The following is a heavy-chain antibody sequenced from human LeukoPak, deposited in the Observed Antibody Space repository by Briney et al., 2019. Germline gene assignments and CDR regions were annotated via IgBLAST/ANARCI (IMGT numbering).Heavy chain of an antibody. Sequence: PGGSLRLSCAASGFTFSSYWMHWVRQAPGKGLVWVSRINSDGSSTSYADSVKGRFTISRDNAKNTLYLQMNSLRAEDTAVYYCAKELTTSSGYLHYFDYWGQGTLVTVSS. J-gene: IGHJ4*02. D-gene: IGHD6-13*01. CDR3: AKELTTSSGYLHYFDY. V-gene: IGHV3-74*01. CDR2: INSDGSST. CDR1: GFTFSSYW.